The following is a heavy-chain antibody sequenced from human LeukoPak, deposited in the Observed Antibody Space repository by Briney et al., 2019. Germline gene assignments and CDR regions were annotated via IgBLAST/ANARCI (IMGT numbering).Heavy chain of an antibody. V-gene: IGHV4-59*11. CDR3: ARVGGGSYSYFDY. J-gene: IGHJ4*02. Sequence: PSETLSLTCTVSGGSISSHYWSWIRQPPGKGLEWIGYISYSGSTNYNPSLKSRVTISVDTSRNQVSLKLNSVTAADTAMYYCARVGGGSYSYFDYWGQGTLVTVSS. D-gene: IGHD1-26*01. CDR1: GGSISSHY. CDR2: ISYSGST.